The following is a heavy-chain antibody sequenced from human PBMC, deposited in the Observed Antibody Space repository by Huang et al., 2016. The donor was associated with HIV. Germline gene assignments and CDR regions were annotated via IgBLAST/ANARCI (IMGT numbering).Heavy chain of an antibody. CDR2: IHHSGTA. V-gene: IGHV4-39*01. J-gene: IGHJ5*02. CDR1: GGSVSSRNYY. Sequence: QLQLQESGPGLVKPSQNLSLICTVFGGSVSSRNYYGAWIRQTPGKGLEWIGSIHHSGTAYYNRSLKSRVSMIVDKSKNQFSLEVTSATAADSAIYYCARQGGDCTSISCYLSWFDPWGQGTLVTVSS. CDR3: ARQGGDCTSISCYLSWFDP. D-gene: IGHD2-2*01.